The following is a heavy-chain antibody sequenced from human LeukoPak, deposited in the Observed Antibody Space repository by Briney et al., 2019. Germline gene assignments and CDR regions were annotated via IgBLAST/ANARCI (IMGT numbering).Heavy chain of an antibody. CDR1: GFRFDDYT. J-gene: IGHJ5*02. V-gene: IGHV3-43*01. CDR2: ISWEGGAT. CDR3: VKGPLDP. Sequence: GGSLRLSCAASGFRFDDYTMHWVRQAPGKGLEWVSLISWEGGATHYADSVKGRFTISRDNSKYSLHLEMSGLRSDDTALYYCVKGPLDPWGQGTLVIVSS.